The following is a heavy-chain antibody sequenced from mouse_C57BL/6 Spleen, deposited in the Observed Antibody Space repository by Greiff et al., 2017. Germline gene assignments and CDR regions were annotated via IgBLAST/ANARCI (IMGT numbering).Heavy chain of an antibody. V-gene: IGHV1-12*01. D-gene: IGHD3-3*01. J-gene: IGHJ2*01. CDR3: AREAVYYIDY. CDR2: IYPGNGDS. Sequence: QVQLKQSGAELVRPGASVKMSCKASGYTFTSYNMHWVKQTPRQGLEWIGAIYPGNGDSSYNQKFKGKANLTVDKSSSTAYMQLSGLTSEDSAGYFCAREAVYYIDYWGQGTTLTVSS. CDR1: GYTFTSYN.